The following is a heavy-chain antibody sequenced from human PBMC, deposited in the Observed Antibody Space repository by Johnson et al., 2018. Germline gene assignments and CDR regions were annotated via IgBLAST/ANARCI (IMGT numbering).Heavy chain of an antibody. CDR1: GFTFSSYS. V-gene: IGHV3-23*04. CDR3: AKSHPSTSTAFDI. J-gene: IGHJ3*02. Sequence: VQLVQSGGGLVKPGGSLRLSCAASGFTFSSYSMNWVRQAPGKGLEWVSVISGSGGSTYYADSVKGRFTISRDNSKNTLYQQINSLRAEDTAVYYCAKSHPSTSTAFDIWGQGTMVTVSS. CDR2: ISGSGGST. D-gene: IGHD5/OR15-5a*01.